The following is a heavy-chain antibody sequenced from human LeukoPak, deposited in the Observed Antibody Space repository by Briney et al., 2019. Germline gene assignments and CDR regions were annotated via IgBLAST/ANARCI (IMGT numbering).Heavy chain of an antibody. D-gene: IGHD1-26*01. Sequence: SVKVSCKASGGTFSSYAISWVRQAPGQGLEWMGGIIPIFGTANYAQKFQGRVTITADESTSTAYMELSSLRSEDTAVYYCARNLRVGPSYYYYYMDVWGKGTTVTVSS. CDR2: IIPIFGTA. V-gene: IGHV1-69*13. CDR1: GGTFSSYA. CDR3: ARNLRVGPSYYYYYMDV. J-gene: IGHJ6*03.